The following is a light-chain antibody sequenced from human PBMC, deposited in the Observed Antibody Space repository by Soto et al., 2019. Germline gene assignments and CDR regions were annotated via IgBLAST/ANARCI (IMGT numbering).Light chain of an antibody. V-gene: IGKV3-20*01. CDR2: RAS. CDR3: HQFGSSPLDT. Sequence: EIVLTQSPGTLSLSPGERATLSCGASQTISSSFLAWYQQKPGQAPRLLIYRASRRAPGIPDRFSGSGSWTDFTLTISRLEPEDFAVYYCHQFGSSPLDTFGPGNKVEIK. CDR1: QTISSSF. J-gene: IGKJ3*01.